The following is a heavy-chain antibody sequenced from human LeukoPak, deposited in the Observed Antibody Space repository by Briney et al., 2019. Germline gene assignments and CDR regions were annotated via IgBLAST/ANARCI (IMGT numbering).Heavy chain of an antibody. Sequence: PGGSLRLSCAASGFTFGSYWMHWVRQAPGKGLVWVSRINTDGGDTIYADSVKGRFIISRDNAKNTLYLQMNSLRAEDTAVYYCAKDLHYGSADYWGQGIQVTVSS. V-gene: IGHV3-74*01. CDR3: AKDLHYGSADY. J-gene: IGHJ4*02. CDR2: INTDGGDT. D-gene: IGHD3-10*01. CDR1: GFTFGSYW.